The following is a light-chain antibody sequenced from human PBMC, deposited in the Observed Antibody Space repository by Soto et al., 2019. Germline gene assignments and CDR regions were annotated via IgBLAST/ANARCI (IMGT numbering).Light chain of an antibody. V-gene: IGKV1-5*01. Sequence: DIQMTQSPSTLSASVGDRVTITCRASQIIYNWLAWYQQKPGKAPKLLISGASTLEGGVPSRFSGSGSGTEFTLTISRLEPEDFAVYYCQQYGSSPPTFGQGTKVDI. CDR3: QQYGSSPPT. J-gene: IGKJ1*01. CDR2: GAS. CDR1: QIIYNW.